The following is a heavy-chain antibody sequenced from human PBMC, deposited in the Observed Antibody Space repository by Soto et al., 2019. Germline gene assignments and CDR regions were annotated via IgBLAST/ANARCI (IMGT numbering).Heavy chain of an antibody. V-gene: IGHV3-21*01. D-gene: IGHD6-13*01. J-gene: IGHJ5*02. Sequence: GSLRLSCAASGFTFSSYSMNWVRQAPGKGLEWVSSISSSSSYIYYADSVKGRFTISRDNAKNSLYLQMNSLRAEDTAVYYCAREKQGIAAAGTFDPWGQGTLVTVSS. CDR3: AREKQGIAAAGTFDP. CDR2: ISSSSSYI. CDR1: GFTFSSYS.